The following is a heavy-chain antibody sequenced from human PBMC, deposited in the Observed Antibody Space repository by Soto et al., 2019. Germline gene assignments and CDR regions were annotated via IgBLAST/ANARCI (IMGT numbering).Heavy chain of an antibody. D-gene: IGHD6-13*01. J-gene: IGHJ5*02. CDR3: AKWYSSSWYAVFDP. Sequence: QVQLQESGPGLVKPSQTLSLTCTVSGGSISSGGYYWSWIRQHPGKGLEWIGYIYYSGSTYYNPSLKSRVTISVDTSKNQFSLKLSSVTAADTAVYYRAKWYSSSWYAVFDPWGQGTLVTVSS. CDR1: GGSISSGGYY. CDR2: IYYSGST. V-gene: IGHV4-31*03.